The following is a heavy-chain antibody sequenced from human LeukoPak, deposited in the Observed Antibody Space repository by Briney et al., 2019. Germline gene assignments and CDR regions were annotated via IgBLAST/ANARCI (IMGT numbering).Heavy chain of an antibody. CDR2: IYYSGST. D-gene: IGHD3-3*01. J-gene: IGHJ4*02. CDR1: GGSISSGDYY. V-gene: IGHV4-30-4*01. CDR3: ARGNDFWSGYCIIDY. Sequence: PSETLSLTCTVSGGSISSGDYYWSWIRQPPGKGLEWIGYIYYSGSTYYNPSLKSRVTISVDTSKNQFSLKLSSVTAADTAVYYCARGNDFWSGYCIIDYWGQGTLVTVSS.